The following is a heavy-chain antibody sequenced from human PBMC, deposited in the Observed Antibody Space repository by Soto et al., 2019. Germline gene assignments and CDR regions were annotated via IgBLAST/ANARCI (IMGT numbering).Heavy chain of an antibody. CDR1: GGSISSSSYY. CDR3: ARHDIQLWKQVHRNWFDP. CDR2: IYYSGST. D-gene: IGHD5-18*01. Sequence: QLQLQESGPGLVKPSETLSLTCTVSGGSISSSSYYWGWIRQPPGKGLEWIGSIYYSGSTYYNPSLKSRVTISVDTSKNQFSLKLSSVTAADTAVYYCARHDIQLWKQVHRNWFDPWGQGTLVTVSS. J-gene: IGHJ5*02. V-gene: IGHV4-39*01.